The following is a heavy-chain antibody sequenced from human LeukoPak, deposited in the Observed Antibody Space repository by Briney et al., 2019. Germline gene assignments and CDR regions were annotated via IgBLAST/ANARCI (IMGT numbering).Heavy chain of an antibody. CDR3: ARDGDYDFWSGYLSRYFDY. Sequence: ASVAVSCKASGYTFTSYGISWVRQAPGQGLEWMGWISAYNGNTNYAQKLQGRVTMTTDTSTSTAYMELRSLRSDDTAVYYCARDGDYDFWSGYLSRYFDYWGQGTLVTVS. D-gene: IGHD3-3*01. CDR2: ISAYNGNT. CDR1: GYTFTSYG. V-gene: IGHV1-18*01. J-gene: IGHJ4*02.